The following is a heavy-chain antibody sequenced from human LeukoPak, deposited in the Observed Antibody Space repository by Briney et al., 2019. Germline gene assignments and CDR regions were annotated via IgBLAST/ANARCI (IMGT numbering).Heavy chain of an antibody. CDR2: ISAYNGNT. V-gene: IGHV1-18*01. CDR1: GYTFTSYG. J-gene: IGHJ4*02. D-gene: IGHD3-22*01. CDR3: ARDSPDYYDSSGYYY. Sequence: ASVTVTCKASGYTFTSYGISWVRQAPGQGLEWMGWISAYNGNTNYAQKLQGRVTMTTDTSTSTAYMELRSLRSDDTAVYYCARDSPDYYDSSGYYYWGQGTLVTVSS.